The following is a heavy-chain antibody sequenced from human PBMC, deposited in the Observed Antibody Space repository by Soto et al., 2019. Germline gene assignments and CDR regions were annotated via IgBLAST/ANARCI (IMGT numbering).Heavy chain of an antibody. Sequence: QVQVVESGGVGVQPGRSLRLSCAASGFTFSSFGMHWVRQAPGKGLEWVSLIWYDGSKKSYGDSVKGRFTISRDNSRNAVYLQMNSLRADDTAVYYCARDASYYGLWSGYYPSRNGMDVWGQGTTVTVPS. CDR3: ARDASYYGLWSGYYPSRNGMDV. D-gene: IGHD3-3*01. J-gene: IGHJ6*02. CDR1: GFTFSSFG. CDR2: IWYDGSKK. V-gene: IGHV3-33*01.